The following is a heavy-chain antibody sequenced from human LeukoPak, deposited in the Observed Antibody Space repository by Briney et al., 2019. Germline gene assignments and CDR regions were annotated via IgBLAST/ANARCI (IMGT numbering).Heavy chain of an antibody. V-gene: IGHV1-18*01. CDR3: ARGCSSSSCYPLVDY. CDR1: SYTFTSYG. J-gene: IGHJ4*02. CDR2: ISAYNGNT. D-gene: IGHD2-2*01. Sequence: ASVKVSCKASSYTFTSYGISWVRQAPGQGLEWMGWISAYNGNTNYAQKLQGRVTMTTDTSTSTAYMELRSLRSDDTAVYYCARGCSSSSCYPLVDYWGQGTLVTVSS.